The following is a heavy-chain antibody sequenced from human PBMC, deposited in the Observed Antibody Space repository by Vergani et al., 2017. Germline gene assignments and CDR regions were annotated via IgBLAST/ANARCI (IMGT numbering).Heavy chain of an antibody. CDR3: AGDTHSWQRADR. V-gene: IGHV4-59*02. CDR1: GVSVTDYN. D-gene: IGHD6-13*01. J-gene: IGHJ5*02. CDR2: LSTTGGA. Sequence: QAQLQESGPGLVKPSETLSLTCHVFGVSVTDYNCNWICQAPGKGLEWIGSLSTTGGATPASHNPSLKSRVSISVDTSKSQFSLRLTSVTAADSAIYYCAGDTHSWQRADRWGQGLLVSVSS.